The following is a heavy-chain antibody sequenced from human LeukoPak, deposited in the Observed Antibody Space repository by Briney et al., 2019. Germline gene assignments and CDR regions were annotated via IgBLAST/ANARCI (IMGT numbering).Heavy chain of an antibody. Sequence: QTGGSLRLSCAASGFTVSDNCMSWVRQAPGKGLEWVSVMYSRGDTYYANSVKGRFTFSRDISKNTLYLQMNGLRVEDTAMYYCARDAPQVPAAGVLASWGQGTLVIVSS. CDR2: MYSRGDT. J-gene: IGHJ5*02. CDR3: ARDAPQVPAAGVLAS. D-gene: IGHD6-13*01. CDR1: GFTVSDNC. V-gene: IGHV3-53*01.